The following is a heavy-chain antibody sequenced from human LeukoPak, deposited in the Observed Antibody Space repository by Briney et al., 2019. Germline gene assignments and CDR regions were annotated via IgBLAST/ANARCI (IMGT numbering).Heavy chain of an antibody. CDR2: IYYSGST. J-gene: IGHJ4*02. D-gene: IGHD3-3*01. Sequence: SETLSLTCTVSGGSISSSSYYWGWIRQPPGKGLEWIGSIYYSGSTYYNPSLKSRVTISVDTSKDQFSLKLSSVTAADTAVYYCARGIFGVVINDYWGQGTLVTVSS. CDR1: GGSISSSSYY. V-gene: IGHV4-39*01. CDR3: ARGIFGVVINDY.